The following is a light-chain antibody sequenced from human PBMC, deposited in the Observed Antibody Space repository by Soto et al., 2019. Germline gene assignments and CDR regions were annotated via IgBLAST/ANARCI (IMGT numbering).Light chain of an antibody. J-gene: IGLJ1*01. V-gene: IGLV2-14*01. Sequence: QSALTQPASVSGSPGQSITISCTGTSSDVGGYNYVSWYQQHTGKAPKLMIYEVSNRPSGVSNRFSGSTSGNTASLTISGLQAEDEADYYCSSYTSSSPYVFGTGTKLTVL. CDR3: SSYTSSSPYV. CDR1: SSDVGGYNY. CDR2: EVS.